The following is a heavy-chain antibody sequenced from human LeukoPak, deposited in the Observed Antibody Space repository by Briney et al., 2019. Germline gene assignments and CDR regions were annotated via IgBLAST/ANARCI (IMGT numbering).Heavy chain of an antibody. CDR3: ARHYGP. Sequence: PSETLSLTCTVSGDSISSNNYHWGWFRQPPGKGLEWIGNIHYRGSTHYNPSLASRITVSIDTSKNQFSLKLSSVTAADMAVYYCARHYGPWGQGTLVTVSS. D-gene: IGHD3-10*01. CDR2: IHYRGST. CDR1: GDSISSNNYH. J-gene: IGHJ5*02. V-gene: IGHV4-39*01.